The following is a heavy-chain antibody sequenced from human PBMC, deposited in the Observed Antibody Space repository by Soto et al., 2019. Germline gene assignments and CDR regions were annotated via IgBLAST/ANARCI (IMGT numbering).Heavy chain of an antibody. V-gene: IGHV3-7*01. J-gene: IGHJ4*02. CDR2: IKQDGSEK. Sequence: EVQLVESGGGLVQPGGSLRLSCAASGFTFSSYWMSWVRQAQGKGLEWVANIKQDGSEKYYVDSVKGRFTISRDNAKNSLYLQMNSLRAEDTAVYYCARYKPIAVAGTSFDYWGQGTLVTVSS. D-gene: IGHD6-19*01. CDR1: GFTFSSYW. CDR3: ARYKPIAVAGTSFDY.